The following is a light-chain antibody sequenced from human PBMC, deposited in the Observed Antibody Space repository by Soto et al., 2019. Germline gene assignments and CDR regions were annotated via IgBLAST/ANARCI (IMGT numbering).Light chain of an antibody. Sequence: DLQTTYFSSTLSGSLVEGETVTCRASQTISSWLACYQQKPGKAPKLLIYKASTLKSGVQSRFSGSGSGTDFTLTISRLKPEDFATYYRKQSYSTWTFGQGTTVDIK. CDR2: KAS. V-gene: IGKV1-5*03. CDR3: KQSYSTWT. J-gene: IGKJ1*01. CDR1: QTISSW.